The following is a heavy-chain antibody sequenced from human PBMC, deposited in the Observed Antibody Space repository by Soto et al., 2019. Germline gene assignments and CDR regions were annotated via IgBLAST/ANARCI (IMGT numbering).Heavy chain of an antibody. CDR1: GGSFSGYY. V-gene: IGHV4-34*01. CDR3: ARGGRRLGRGGMDV. J-gene: IGHJ6*02. D-gene: IGHD3-10*01. CDR2: INHSGST. Sequence: GTLSLTCAVYGGSFSGYYWSWIRQPPGKGLEWIGEINHSGSTNYNPSLKSRVTISVDTSKNQFSLKLSSVTAADTAVYYCARGGRRLGRGGMDVWGQGTTVTVSS.